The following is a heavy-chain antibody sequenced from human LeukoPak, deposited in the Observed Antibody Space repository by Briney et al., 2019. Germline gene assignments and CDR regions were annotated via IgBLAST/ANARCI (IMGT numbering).Heavy chain of an antibody. CDR1: GFTFSSYG. Sequence: GGTLRLSCAASGFTFSSYGMSWVRQAPGKVLEWVSAISGSGGSTYYADSVKGRFTISRENSKNTLYLQMNSLRAEDMALYYCAKDRGSGWYWDPQFDYWGQGTLVTVSS. J-gene: IGHJ4*02. CDR2: ISGSGGST. CDR3: AKDRGSGWYWDPQFDY. V-gene: IGHV3-23*01. D-gene: IGHD6-19*01.